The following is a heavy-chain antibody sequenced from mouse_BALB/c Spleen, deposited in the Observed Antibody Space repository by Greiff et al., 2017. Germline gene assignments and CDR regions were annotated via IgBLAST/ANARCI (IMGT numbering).Heavy chain of an antibody. Sequence: VKLMESGPGLVAPSQSLSLTCTVSGFSLSRYSVHWVRQPPGKGLEWLGMIWGGGSTDYNSALKSRLSISKDNSKSQVFLKMNSLQTDDTAMYYCARYDYDVGYYAMDYWGQGTSVTVSS. V-gene: IGHV2-6-4*01. J-gene: IGHJ4*01. CDR2: IWGGGST. D-gene: IGHD2-4*01. CDR3: ARYDYDVGYYAMDY. CDR1: GFSLSRYS.